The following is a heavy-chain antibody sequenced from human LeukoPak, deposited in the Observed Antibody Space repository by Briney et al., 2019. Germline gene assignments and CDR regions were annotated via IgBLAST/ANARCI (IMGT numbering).Heavy chain of an antibody. D-gene: IGHD2-21*01. V-gene: IGHV1-2*02. J-gene: IGHJ4*02. Sequence: ASVKVSCKASGYIFTNYYMHWVRQAPGRGLEWMGWINPRSGGTNFAQKFQGRVTMTRDTSISAAYMELSRLRSDDTAVYYCARHVSSSGEDSWGQGTLVTVSS. CDR1: GYIFTNYY. CDR2: INPRSGGT. CDR3: ARHVSSSGEDS.